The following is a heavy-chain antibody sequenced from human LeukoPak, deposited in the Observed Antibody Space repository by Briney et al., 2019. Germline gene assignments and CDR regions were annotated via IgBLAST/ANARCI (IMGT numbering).Heavy chain of an antibody. CDR2: IYYSGST. V-gene: IGHV4-39*01. D-gene: IGHD6-6*01. J-gene: IGHJ5*02. Sequence: IPSETLSLTCTVSGGSISSSSYYWGWIRQPPGKGLEWIGSIYYSGSTYYNPSLKSRVTISVDTSKNQFSLKLSSVTAADTAVYYCARGPEYSSSSLWFDPWGQGTLVTVSS. CDR1: GGSISSSSYY. CDR3: ARGPEYSSSSLWFDP.